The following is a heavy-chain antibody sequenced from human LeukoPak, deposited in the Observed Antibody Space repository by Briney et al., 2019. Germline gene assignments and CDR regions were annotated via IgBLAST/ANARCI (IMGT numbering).Heavy chain of an antibody. D-gene: IGHD6-13*01. CDR3: ARDGFSSSWPYYLDF. J-gene: IGHJ4*02. V-gene: IGHV1-18*01. CDR1: GYTFTKYG. Sequence: GASVKVSCKASGYTFTKYGISWVRQAPGQGLELMGWISTYNGNTDYAQKFQGRVTMTTDTSTSTAYMELRSLRSDDTAVYYCARDGFSSSWPYYLDFWGQGSLVTVSS. CDR2: ISTYNGNT.